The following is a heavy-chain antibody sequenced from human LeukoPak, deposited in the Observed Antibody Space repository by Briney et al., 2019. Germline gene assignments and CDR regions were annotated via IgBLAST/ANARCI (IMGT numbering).Heavy chain of an antibody. CDR1: GGSMINNY. V-gene: IGHV4-59*05. J-gene: IGHJ4*02. D-gene: IGHD6-13*01. CDR3: AGSWRQLSAVY. CDR2: IYYSGST. Sequence: PSETLSLTCTVSGGSMINNYWSWIRQAPGKGLEWIGSIYYSGSTYYNPSLKSRVTISVDTSKNQFSLKLSSVTAADTAVYYCAGSWRQLSAVYWGQGTLVTVSS.